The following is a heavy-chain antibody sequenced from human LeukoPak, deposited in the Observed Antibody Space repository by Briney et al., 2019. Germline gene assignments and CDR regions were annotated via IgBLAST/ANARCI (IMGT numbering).Heavy chain of an antibody. J-gene: IGHJ5*02. CDR2: IIPIFGTA. V-gene: IGHV1-69*06. CDR3: ARGKLQAAAGRPWFDP. Sequence: SVKVSCKASGGTFSSYAISWVRQAPGQGLEWMGGIIPIFGTANYAQKFQGRVTITADKSTSTAYMELSSLRSEDTAVYYCARGKLQAAAGRPWFDPWGQGTLVTVSS. D-gene: IGHD6-13*01. CDR1: GGTFSSYA.